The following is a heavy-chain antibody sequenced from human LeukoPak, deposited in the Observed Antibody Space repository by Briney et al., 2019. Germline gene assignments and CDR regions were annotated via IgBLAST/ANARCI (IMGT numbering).Heavy chain of an antibody. J-gene: IGHJ4*02. Sequence: GGSLRLSCAASGFAFTTYGIHWVRQAPGKGLEWVAFIRYDGSNKYYADSVKGRFTISRDNSKNTLYLQMNSLRVEDTAVYYCATLPYYYDSSGSYYFDYWGQGTLVTVSS. D-gene: IGHD3-22*01. CDR2: IRYDGSNK. CDR1: GFAFTTYG. CDR3: ATLPYYYDSSGSYYFDY. V-gene: IGHV3-30*02.